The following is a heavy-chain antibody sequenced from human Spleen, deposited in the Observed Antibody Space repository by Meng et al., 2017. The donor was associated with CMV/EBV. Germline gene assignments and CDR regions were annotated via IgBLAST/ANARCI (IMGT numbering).Heavy chain of an antibody. Sequence: GFTFSDYYMSWIRQAPGKGLEWVSYISSSGSTIYYADSVKGRFTISRDNAKNSLYLQMNSLRAEDTAVYYCARVGDYCGGDCYLFDYWGQGTLVTVSS. CDR3: ARVGDYCGGDCYLFDY. CDR2: ISSSGSTI. D-gene: IGHD2-21*02. J-gene: IGHJ4*02. CDR1: GFTFSDYY. V-gene: IGHV3-11*01.